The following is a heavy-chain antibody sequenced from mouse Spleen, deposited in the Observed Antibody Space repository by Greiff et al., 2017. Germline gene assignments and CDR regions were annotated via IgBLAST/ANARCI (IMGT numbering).Heavy chain of an antibody. J-gene: IGHJ1*01. CDR2: IDPETGGT. CDR1: GYTFTDYE. Sequence: VQLQQSGAELVRPGASVTLSCKASGYTFTDYEMHWVKQTPVHGLEWIGAIDPETGGTAYNQKFKGKAILTADKSSSTAYMELRSLTSEDSAVYYCTRRRTYWYFDVWGAGTTVTVSS. CDR3: TRRRTYWYFDV. V-gene: IGHV1-15*01.